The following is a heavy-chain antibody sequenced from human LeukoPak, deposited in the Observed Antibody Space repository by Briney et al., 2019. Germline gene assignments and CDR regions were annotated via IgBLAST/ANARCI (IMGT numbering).Heavy chain of an antibody. V-gene: IGHV4-39*01. CDR2: IYYSGST. D-gene: IGHD3-22*01. CDR3: ARRGYDSSGYYYAY. Sequence: SETLSLTCTVSGGSISSSSYYWGWIRQPPGKGLEWIGSIYYSGSTYYNPSLKSRDTISVDTSKNQFSLKLSSVTAADTAVYYCARRGYDSSGYYYAYWGQGTLVTVSS. CDR1: GGSISSSSYY. J-gene: IGHJ4*02.